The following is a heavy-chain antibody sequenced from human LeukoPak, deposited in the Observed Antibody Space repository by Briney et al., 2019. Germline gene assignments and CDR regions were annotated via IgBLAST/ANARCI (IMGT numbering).Heavy chain of an antibody. J-gene: IGHJ6*04. CDR3: AKALSGPLDV. CDR2: IIPIVGIA. V-gene: IGHV1-69*02. D-gene: IGHD3-16*02. CDR1: GGAFSSYT. Sequence: SVKVSCKASGGAFSSYTISWVRQAPGQGLECMGRIIPIVGIANYAQKFQGRVTITADKSTSTAYMELSSLRSEDTAVYHCAKALSGPLDVWGNGTPVTVSS.